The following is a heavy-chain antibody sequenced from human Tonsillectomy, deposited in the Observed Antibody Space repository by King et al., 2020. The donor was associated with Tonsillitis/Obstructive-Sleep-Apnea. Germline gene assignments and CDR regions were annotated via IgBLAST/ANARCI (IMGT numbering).Heavy chain of an antibody. J-gene: IGHJ3*02. CDR1: GFTFSNYW. D-gene: IGHD1-26*01. CDR3: ASEAGVAGETHGAFDI. CDR2: INSDASRA. V-gene: IGHV3-74*01. Sequence: VQLVESGGGLVQPGGSLRLSCAASGFTFSNYWMHWDRQAPGKGLVWVSGINSDASRAGYADSVKGRFPISRDNAKNTLYLQMNSLRGDDTAVYYCASEAGVAGETHGAFDIWGQGTMVTVSS.